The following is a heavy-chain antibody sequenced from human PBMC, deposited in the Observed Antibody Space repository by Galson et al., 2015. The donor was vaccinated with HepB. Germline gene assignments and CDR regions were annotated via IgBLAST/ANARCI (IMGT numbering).Heavy chain of an antibody. Sequence: QSGAEVKKPGDSLKISCKGSGYSFTSYWIAWVRQMPGKGLEWMGIIYPDDSDTRYSPSFQGQVTISADKSISTAYLQWSSLKASDTAMYYCARRRGAAAGGRGLDVWGQGTTVTVSS. V-gene: IGHV5-51*01. CDR1: GYSFTSYW. D-gene: IGHD6-13*01. CDR3: ARRRGAAAGGRGLDV. CDR2: IYPDDSDT. J-gene: IGHJ6*02.